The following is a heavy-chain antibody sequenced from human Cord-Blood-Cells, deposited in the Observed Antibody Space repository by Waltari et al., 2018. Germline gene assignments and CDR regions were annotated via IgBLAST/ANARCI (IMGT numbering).Heavy chain of an antibody. J-gene: IGHJ4*02. D-gene: IGHD2-2*02. CDR3: ARGYCSSTSCYTRRGNYFDY. CDR1: GGSFSGYY. Sequence: QVQLQQWGAGLLKPSETLSLTCAVYGGSFSGYYWSWIRQPPGKGLEWIGEIKHSGSTNYNPSLKSRVTISVDTSKNQFSLKLSSVTAADTAVYYCARGYCSSTSCYTRRGNYFDYWGQGTLVTVSS. CDR2: IKHSGST. V-gene: IGHV4-34*01.